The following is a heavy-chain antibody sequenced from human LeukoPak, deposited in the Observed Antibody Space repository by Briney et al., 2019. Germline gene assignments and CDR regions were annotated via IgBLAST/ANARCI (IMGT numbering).Heavy chain of an antibody. CDR3: AREGYCSGGSCAYYMDV. D-gene: IGHD2-15*01. J-gene: IGHJ6*03. Sequence: GASVKVSCKASGYTFTGYYMHWVRQAPGQGLEWMGWINPNSGGTNYAQKFQGRVTMTRDMSTSTVYMELSSLRSEDTAVYYCAREGYCSGGSCAYYMDVWGKGTTVTVSS. CDR1: GYTFTGYY. CDR2: INPNSGGT. V-gene: IGHV1-2*02.